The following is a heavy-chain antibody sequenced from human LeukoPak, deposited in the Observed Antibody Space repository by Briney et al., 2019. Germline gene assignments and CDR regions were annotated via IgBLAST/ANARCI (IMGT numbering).Heavy chain of an antibody. D-gene: IGHD6-13*01. Sequence: ASVKVSCKASGYTFTGYYTHWVRQAPGQGLEWMGWINPNSGGTNYAQKFQGRVTMTRDTSISTAYMELSRLRSDDTAVYYCARPRIAAAGNLGYFDYWGQGTLVTVSS. V-gene: IGHV1-2*02. CDR1: GYTFTGYY. CDR3: ARPRIAAAGNLGYFDY. J-gene: IGHJ4*02. CDR2: INPNSGGT.